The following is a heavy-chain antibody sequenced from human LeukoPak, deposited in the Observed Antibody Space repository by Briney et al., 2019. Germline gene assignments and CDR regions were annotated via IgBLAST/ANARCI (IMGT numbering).Heavy chain of an antibody. CDR3: AKAAYCSGGSCYHFDY. V-gene: IGHV3-33*06. CDR2: IWYDGSNK. D-gene: IGHD2-15*01. J-gene: IGHJ4*02. Sequence: GGSLRLSCAASGFTFSSYGMHWVRQAPGKGLEWVAVIWYDGSNKYYADSVKGRFTICRDNSKNTLYLQMNSLRAEDTAVYYCAKAAYCSGGSCYHFDYWGQGTLVTVSS. CDR1: GFTFSSYG.